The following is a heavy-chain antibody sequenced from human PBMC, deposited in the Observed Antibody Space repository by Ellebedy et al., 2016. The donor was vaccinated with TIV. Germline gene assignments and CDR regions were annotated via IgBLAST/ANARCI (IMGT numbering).Heavy chain of an antibody. CDR2: LDSRGSSI. CDR1: GFPFTEYY. CDR3: ARNWRYGGPDY. V-gene: IGHV3-11*01. J-gene: IGHJ4*02. Sequence: GESLKISCVASGFPFTEYYMSWVRQTPERGLEWIAYLDSRGSSIKYADSVRGRFAVSRDNAKNSVFLQMNSLTVDDTAVYYCARNWRYGGPDYWGQGTLVSVSS. D-gene: IGHD3-3*01.